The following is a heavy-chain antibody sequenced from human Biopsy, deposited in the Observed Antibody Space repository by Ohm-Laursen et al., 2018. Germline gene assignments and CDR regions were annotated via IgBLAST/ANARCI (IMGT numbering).Heavy chain of an antibody. CDR2: IFNSANT. J-gene: IGHJ5*02. CDR1: GGSISSGGSY. CDR3: ARGDYFDSNGYFWFDP. D-gene: IGHD3-22*01. Sequence: SQTLSLTCTVSGGSISSGGSYWSWTRQRPGKGLEWIGYIFNSANTYYNPSPKNLITISGDTSKNQFSLKLNSVTAADTAVYYCARGDYFDSNGYFWFDPWGQGTLVTVSS. V-gene: IGHV4-31*01.